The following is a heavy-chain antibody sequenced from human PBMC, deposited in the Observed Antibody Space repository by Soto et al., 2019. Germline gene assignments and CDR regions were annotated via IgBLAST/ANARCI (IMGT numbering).Heavy chain of an antibody. D-gene: IGHD3-10*01. V-gene: IGHV3-53*01. CDR1: VFTVRIKY. CDR3: ARYFGSGSYQDYYYYGMDV. J-gene: IGHJ6*01. CDR2: IYSGGST. Sequence: GGSLLVSCAASVFTVRIKYMSWVGQAPGKGLEWVSVIYSGGSTYYADSVKGRFTISRDNSKNTLYLQMNSLRAEDTAVYYCARYFGSGSYQDYYYYGMDVWGQGTTVTVSS.